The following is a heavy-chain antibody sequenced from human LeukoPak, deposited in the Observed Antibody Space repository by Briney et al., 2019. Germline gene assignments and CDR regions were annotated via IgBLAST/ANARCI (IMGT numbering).Heavy chain of an antibody. Sequence: SETLSLTCTVSGGSISSGGYYWSWIRQHPGKGLEWIGYIYYSGSTYYNPSLKSRVTISVDTSKNQFSLKLSSVTAADTAVYYCATNIAAAGTGPFDYWGQGTLVTVSS. CDR1: GGSISSGGYY. J-gene: IGHJ4*02. CDR2: IYYSGST. V-gene: IGHV4-31*03. CDR3: ATNIAAAGTGPFDY. D-gene: IGHD6-13*01.